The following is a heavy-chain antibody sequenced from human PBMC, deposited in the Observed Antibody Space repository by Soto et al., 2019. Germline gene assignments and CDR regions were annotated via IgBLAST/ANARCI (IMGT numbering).Heavy chain of an antibody. CDR3: ARFYGNAFDV. D-gene: IGHD3-10*01. CDR1: GGSITTSSYN. Sequence: SATQALTWSGSGGSITTSSYNWDWIRQPPGKGLEWIGTIYYDGSTSYNPSLKSQVTISVDTSKNHFALKVNSVTAADTAVYYCARFYGNAFDVWGRGTVVTVSS. CDR2: IYYDGST. J-gene: IGHJ3*01. V-gene: IGHV4-39*02.